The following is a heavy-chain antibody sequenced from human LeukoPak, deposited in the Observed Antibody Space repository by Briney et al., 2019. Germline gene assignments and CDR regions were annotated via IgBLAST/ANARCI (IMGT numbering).Heavy chain of an antibody. CDR3: ASGPYPAAGTDHQFDY. J-gene: IGHJ4*02. CDR2: IFYSGST. CDR1: GASISSYY. Sequence: SETLSLTCTVSGASISSYYWSWIRQPPGKGLEWIGYIFYSGSTHYNPSLQSRVTISVDTSKNQISLKLTSVTAADTAVYYCASGPYPAAGTDHQFDYWGQGTLVTVSS. D-gene: IGHD6-13*01. V-gene: IGHV4-59*01.